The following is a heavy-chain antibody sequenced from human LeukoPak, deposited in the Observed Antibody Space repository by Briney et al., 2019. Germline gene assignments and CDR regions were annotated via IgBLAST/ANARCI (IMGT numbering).Heavy chain of an antibody. CDR3: ARGRYYYDSSGYYRPNDAFDI. CDR1: GYTFTSYY. V-gene: IGHV1-46*01. CDR2: INPSGGST. J-gene: IGHJ3*02. Sequence: GASVKVSCEASGYTFTSYYMHWVRQAPGQGLEWMGIINPSGGSTSYAQKFQGRVTMTRDTSTSTVYMELSSLRSEDTAVYYCARGRYYYDSSGYYRPNDAFDIWGQGTMVTVSS. D-gene: IGHD3-22*01.